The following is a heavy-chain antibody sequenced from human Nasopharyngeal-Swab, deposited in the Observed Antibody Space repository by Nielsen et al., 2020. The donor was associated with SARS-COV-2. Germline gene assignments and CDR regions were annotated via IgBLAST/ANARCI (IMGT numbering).Heavy chain of an antibody. J-gene: IGHJ4*02. Sequence: GGSLRLSCAASGFNSNSYGMHWVRQAPGKGLEWVAVMWYDGSSKKYGNSVKGRFTISRDNSKKTLYLQMNSLRAEDTAVYYCARDLMAAPDYWGQGTLVTVSS. D-gene: IGHD6-13*01. CDR2: MWYDGSSK. V-gene: IGHV3-33*01. CDR3: ARDLMAAPDY. CDR1: GFNSNSYG.